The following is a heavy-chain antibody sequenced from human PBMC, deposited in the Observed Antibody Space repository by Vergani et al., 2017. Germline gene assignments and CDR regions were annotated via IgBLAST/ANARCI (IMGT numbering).Heavy chain of an antibody. V-gene: IGHV4-61*10. J-gene: IGHJ4*02. Sequence: QVQLQESGPGLVKPSETLSLTCTVSGGSVSSGSYYWSWIRQPAGKGLEWIGYIYYSGSTNYNPSLKSRVTISVDTSKNQFSLKLSSVTAADTAVYYCARSPPYSYDPLPLGYWGQGTLVTVSS. CDR3: ARSPPYSYDPLPLGY. CDR2: IYYSGST. D-gene: IGHD5-18*01. CDR1: GGSVSSGSYY.